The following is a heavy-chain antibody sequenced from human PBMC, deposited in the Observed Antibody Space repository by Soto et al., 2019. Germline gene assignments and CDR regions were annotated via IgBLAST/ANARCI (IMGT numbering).Heavy chain of an antibody. CDR3: AREVPYGYSRFDY. V-gene: IGHV1-3*01. Sequence: QVHLVQSGAEVKKPGASVKVSCKTSGYTFTNNVIHWVRQAPGQRLEWMGWVNAGNDNTKWSREFQGRLTLTKDTSAPTAYMELSSLTYEDTAIYFCAREVPYGYSRFDYWGQGTLVTVSS. D-gene: IGHD5-18*01. J-gene: IGHJ4*02. CDR2: VNAGNDNT. CDR1: GYTFTNNV.